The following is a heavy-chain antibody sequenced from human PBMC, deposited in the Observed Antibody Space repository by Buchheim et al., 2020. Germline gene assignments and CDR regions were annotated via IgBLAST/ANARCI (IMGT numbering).Heavy chain of an antibody. CDR1: GGSFSGYS. CDR2: INHSGRT. Sequence: QVQLQQWGAGLLKPSETLSLTCAVYGGSFSGYSWSWIPQPPGKGLDWIGKINHSGRTNYNPSLKSRFTISVDTPKNQFSLKLSSVTAADTAVYYCARKRHWFDPWGQGTL. J-gene: IGHJ5*02. CDR3: ARKRHWFDP. V-gene: IGHV4-34*01.